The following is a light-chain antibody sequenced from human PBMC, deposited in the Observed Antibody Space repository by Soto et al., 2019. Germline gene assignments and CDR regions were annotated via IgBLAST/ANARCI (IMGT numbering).Light chain of an antibody. J-gene: IGLJ1*01. V-gene: IGLV2-14*01. CDR1: SSDVGTYNH. CDR2: EVS. CDR3: TSYSTSSTPYV. Sequence: QSVLTQPPSVSGSRGQSITISCTGTSSDVGTYNHVSWYQQHPGKAPKLMIYEVSNRPSGVSNRFSGSKSGNTASLTISGLQAEDEADYYCTSYSTSSTPYVFGTGTKLTVL.